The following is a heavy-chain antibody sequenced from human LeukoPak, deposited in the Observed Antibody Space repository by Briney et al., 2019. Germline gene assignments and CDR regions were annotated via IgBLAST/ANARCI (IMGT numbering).Heavy chain of an antibody. Sequence: GGSLRLSCAASGFTFSSYGMHWVRQAPGKGLEWVGFIRSKAYGGTTEYAASVKGRFTISRDDSKSIAYLQMNSLKTEDTAVYYCTREDTAMVSRYYYYGMDVWGQGTTVTVSS. J-gene: IGHJ6*02. D-gene: IGHD5-18*01. V-gene: IGHV3-49*04. CDR1: GFTFSSYG. CDR2: IRSKAYGGTT. CDR3: TREDTAMVSRYYYYGMDV.